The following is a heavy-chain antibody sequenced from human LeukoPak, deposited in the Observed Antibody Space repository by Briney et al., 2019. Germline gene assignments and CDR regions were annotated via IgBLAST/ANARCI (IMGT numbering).Heavy chain of an antibody. J-gene: IGHJ4*02. CDR1: GFTFSSSP. CDR2: ISDDGSNQ. V-gene: IGHV3-30*04. CDR3: ARSQWVGGDPPY. Sequence: GGPLSLSCAASGFTFSSSPMHWAPHPPAKGLEWVALISDDGSNQHYADSVKGRFTISRDNSKNMVSLQMNSLRADDTAVYYCARSQWVGGDPPYWGQGALVTVSS. D-gene: IGHD2-21*02.